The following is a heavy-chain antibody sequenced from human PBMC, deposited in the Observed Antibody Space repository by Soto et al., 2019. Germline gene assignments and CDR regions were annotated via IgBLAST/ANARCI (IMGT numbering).Heavy chain of an antibody. V-gene: IGHV5-51*01. CDR1: GYSFTANF. D-gene: IGHD2-2*01. CDR3: ARRYETYFDY. CDR2: IYPGDSHA. J-gene: IGHJ4*02. Sequence: GESLKISWKASGYSFTANFIAWVRQMPGKGLEYMGIIYPGDSHARYSPSFQGQVTISADKSINTAYLQWSSLRASDTAIYYCARRYETYFDYWGQGTPVTVSS.